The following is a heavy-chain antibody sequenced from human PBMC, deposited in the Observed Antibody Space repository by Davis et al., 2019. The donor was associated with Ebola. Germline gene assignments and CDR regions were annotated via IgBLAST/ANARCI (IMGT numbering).Heavy chain of an antibody. CDR3: ARIVYSSGCVDY. CDR2: IDWDDDK. V-gene: IGHV2-70*17. J-gene: IGHJ4*02. CDR1: GFSLRTSGMC. D-gene: IGHD6-19*01. Sequence: SGPTLVKPTQTLTLTCTFSGFSLRTSGMCVSWIRQPPGKALEWLARIDWDDDKFYSASLGSRVTISKYTSKNQVVLTLTNMDPVDTATYYCARIVYSSGCVDYWGQGALVTVSS.